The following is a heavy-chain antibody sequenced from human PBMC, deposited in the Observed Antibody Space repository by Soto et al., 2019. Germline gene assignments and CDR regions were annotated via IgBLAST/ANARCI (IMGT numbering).Heavy chain of an antibody. Sequence: PGGSLRLSCAASGFTFSSYSMNWVRQAPGKGLGWVSSISSSSSYIYYADSVKGRFTISRDNAKNSLYLQMNSLRAEDTAVYYCARVSAYDFWSGNWFDPWGQGTLVTVSS. CDR3: ARVSAYDFWSGNWFDP. CDR1: GFTFSSYS. V-gene: IGHV3-21*01. J-gene: IGHJ5*02. D-gene: IGHD3-3*01. CDR2: ISSSSSYI.